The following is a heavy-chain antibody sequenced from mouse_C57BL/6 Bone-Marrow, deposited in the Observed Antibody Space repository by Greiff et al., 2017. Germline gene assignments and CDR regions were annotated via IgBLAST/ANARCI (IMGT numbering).Heavy chain of an antibody. CDR2: IDPSDSYT. CDR1: GYTFTSYW. D-gene: IGHD4-1*01. CDR3: ARDGLNWDYFDY. V-gene: IGHV1-69*01. J-gene: IGHJ2*01. Sequence: QVQLQQPGAELVMPGASVKLSCKASGYTFTSYWMHWVKQRPGQGLEWIGAIDPSDSYTNYNQKFKGKSTLTVDKSASTAYMQLSSLTSEDSAVYYVARDGLNWDYFDYWGQGTTLTVSS.